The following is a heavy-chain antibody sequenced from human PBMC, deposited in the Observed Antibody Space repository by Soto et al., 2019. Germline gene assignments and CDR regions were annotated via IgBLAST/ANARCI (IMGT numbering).Heavy chain of an antibody. CDR2: IKQDGSEK. V-gene: IGHV3-7*01. J-gene: IGHJ4*02. CDR1: GFTFSSYW. Sequence: PGGSLRLSCAASGFTFSSYWMSWVRQAPGKGLEWVANIKQDGSEKYYVDSVKGRFTISRDKAKNSLYLQMNSLRAEDTAVYYCARAPIVVVVAATHFDYWGQGTLVTVSS. CDR3: ARAPIVVVVAATHFDY. D-gene: IGHD2-15*01.